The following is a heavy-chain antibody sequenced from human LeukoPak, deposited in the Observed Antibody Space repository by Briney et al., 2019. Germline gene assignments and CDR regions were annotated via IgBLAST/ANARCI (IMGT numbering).Heavy chain of an antibody. V-gene: IGHV1-18*01. Sequence: ASVRVSCKASGYTFISYGISWVRQAPGQGLEWMGWISAYNGNTNYAQKAQGRVTMTTDTSTSTAYMELRSLRSDDTAVYYCARRPHYYYYDYMDVWGQGTTVTVSS. CDR3: ARRPHYYYYDYMDV. J-gene: IGHJ6*03. CDR1: GYTFISYG. CDR2: ISAYNGNT.